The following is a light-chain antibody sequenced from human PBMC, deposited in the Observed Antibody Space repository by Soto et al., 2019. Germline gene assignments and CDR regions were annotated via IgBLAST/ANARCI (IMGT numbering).Light chain of an antibody. J-gene: IGKJ1*01. CDR1: QSISSW. V-gene: IGKV1-5*01. Sequence: DIQMTQSPSTLSASVGDRVTITCRASQSISSWLAWYQQKPGRAPKLLIYDASSLESGVPSRFSGSGSGTEFTLTISSLQPDDFATYCCQHYNSYPWTFGQGTKADIK. CDR3: QHYNSYPWT. CDR2: DAS.